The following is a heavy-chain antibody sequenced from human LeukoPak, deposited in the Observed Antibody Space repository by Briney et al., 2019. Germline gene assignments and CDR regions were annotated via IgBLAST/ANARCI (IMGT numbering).Heavy chain of an antibody. D-gene: IGHD3-16*02. V-gene: IGHV3-23*01. CDR3: AKGSGSDYVWGSYRSPYYFDY. J-gene: IGHJ4*02. CDR1: GFTFSSYA. CDR2: ISGSGGTT. Sequence: GGSLRLSCAASGFTFSSYAMSWVRQAPGKGLEWVSAISGSGGTTYYADSVKGRLTISRDNSNNTLYLQMNSLRAEDTAVYYCAKGSGSDYVWGSYRSPYYFDYWGQGTLVTVSS.